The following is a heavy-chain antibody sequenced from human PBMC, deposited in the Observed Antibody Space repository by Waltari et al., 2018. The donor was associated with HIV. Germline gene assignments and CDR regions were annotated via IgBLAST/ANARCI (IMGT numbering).Heavy chain of an antibody. J-gene: IGHJ6*02. Sequence: EVQLVESGGGLVKPGASLRLSCAASGFTFTNAWMPWVRQAPGKRPEWVGRIKSKTEPGTSTDYAAPVKDRFIISRDDSKNTLYLQMNSLKIEDTAVYYCTTRSRPSYYFGLDVWGQGTTVTVSS. V-gene: IGHV3-15*01. CDR3: TTRSRPSYYFGLDV. D-gene: IGHD2-15*01. CDR1: GFTFTNAW. CDR2: IKSKTEPGTST.